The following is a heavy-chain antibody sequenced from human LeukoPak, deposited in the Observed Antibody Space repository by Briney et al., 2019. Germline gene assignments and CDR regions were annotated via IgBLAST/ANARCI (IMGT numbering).Heavy chain of an antibody. J-gene: IGHJ3*02. CDR3: ARQAPYSYGYGNDAFDI. CDR2: IYPGDSDT. V-gene: IGHV5-51*01. Sequence: KSGESLKISCKGSGYSFTSYWIGWVRQMPGKGLEWMGIIYPGDSDTRYSPSFQGQVTISADKSISTAYLQWSSLKASDTAMYYCARQAPYSYGYGNDAFDIWGQGTMVTVSS. CDR1: GYSFTSYW. D-gene: IGHD5-18*01.